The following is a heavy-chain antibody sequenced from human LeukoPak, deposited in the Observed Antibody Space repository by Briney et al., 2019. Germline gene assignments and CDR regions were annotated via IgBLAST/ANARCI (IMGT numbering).Heavy chain of an antibody. V-gene: IGHV4-4*02. CDR1: GGSISSSNW. Sequence: SETLSLTCAVSGGSISSSNWWSWVRQPPGQGLEWIGEIYHSGSTNYNPSLNSRVTISVDKSKNQFSLKLSSVTAADTAVYYCARDPDGGYSYYYGMDVWGQGTTVTVSS. CDR3: ARDPDGGYSYYYGMDV. D-gene: IGHD3-10*01. CDR2: IYHSGST. J-gene: IGHJ6*02.